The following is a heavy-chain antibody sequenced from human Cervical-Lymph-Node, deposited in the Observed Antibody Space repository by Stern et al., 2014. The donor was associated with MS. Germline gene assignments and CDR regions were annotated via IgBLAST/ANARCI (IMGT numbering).Heavy chain of an antibody. V-gene: IGHV1-69*01. CDR2: IIPIYGSA. Sequence: QVQLVQSGAEVKKPGSSVKVSCKTPGVMLSNYAINWVRQAPGQGLEWMGGIIPIYGSAKYAKKFQDRVTMTADEATSTVYMELRSLRSEDTAIYYCAKEEEESTYMFWGQGTQVTISA. CDR3: AKEEEESTYMF. CDR1: GVMLSNYA. J-gene: IGHJ4*02. D-gene: IGHD3-10*02.